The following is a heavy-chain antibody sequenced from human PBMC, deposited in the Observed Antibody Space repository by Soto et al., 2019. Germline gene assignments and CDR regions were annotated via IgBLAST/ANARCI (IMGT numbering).Heavy chain of an antibody. CDR3: ARDRPEHDYGDYRLESYYYYMDA. CDR2: IYYSGST. J-gene: IGHJ6*03. CDR1: GGSISSGGYY. Sequence: SETLSLTCTVSGGSISSGGYYWSWIRQHPGKGLEWIGYIYYSGSTNYNPSLKSRVTISVDTSKNQFSLKLSSVTAADTAVYYCARDRPEHDYGDYRLESYYYYMDAWGKGTTVTVSS. D-gene: IGHD4-17*01. V-gene: IGHV4-61*08.